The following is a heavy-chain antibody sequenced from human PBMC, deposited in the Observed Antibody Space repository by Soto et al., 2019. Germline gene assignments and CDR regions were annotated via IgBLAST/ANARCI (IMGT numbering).Heavy chain of an antibody. D-gene: IGHD3-10*01. Sequence: QVQLVESGGGVVQPGRSLRLSCAASAFNFNLYAIHWVRQAPGKGLEWVAVISFDGSNQYYADSVRGRFTISRDNSKNALYLQMNSLRAEDTAVYYCAREFENGSVYGMDVWGQGTTVTVSS. J-gene: IGHJ6*02. V-gene: IGHV3-30-3*01. CDR2: ISFDGSNQ. CDR3: AREFENGSVYGMDV. CDR1: AFNFNLYA.